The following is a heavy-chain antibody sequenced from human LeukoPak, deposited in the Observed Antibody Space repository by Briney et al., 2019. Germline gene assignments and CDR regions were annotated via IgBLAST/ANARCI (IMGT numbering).Heavy chain of an antibody. CDR3: AKDGAARPLPY. D-gene: IGHD6-6*01. V-gene: IGHV3-23*01. CDR2: ISGSGGST. CDR1: GLPFSNYA. Sequence: GSLRLSCAASGLPFSNYALSWVRQAPGKGPEWVSAISGSGGSTYYADSVKGRFTISRDNSKNTLYLQMNSLRAEDTAVYYCAKDGAARPLPYWGQGTLVTVSS. J-gene: IGHJ4*02.